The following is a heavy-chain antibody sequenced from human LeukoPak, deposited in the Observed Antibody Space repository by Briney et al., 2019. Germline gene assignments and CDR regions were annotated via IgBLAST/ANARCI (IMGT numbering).Heavy chain of an antibody. D-gene: IGHD6-13*01. CDR2: IKEDGSDK. CDR1: GFTFSSYG. V-gene: IGHV3-7*01. CDR3: ARGGAAAARKRGVDY. J-gene: IGHJ4*02. Sequence: GGSLRLSCAASGFTFSSYGMHWVRQAPGKGLEWVASIKEDGSDKFYVASVKGRFTISRDNAKNSLYLQMNSLRAEDTAVYYCARGGAAAARKRGVDYWGQGTLVTVSS.